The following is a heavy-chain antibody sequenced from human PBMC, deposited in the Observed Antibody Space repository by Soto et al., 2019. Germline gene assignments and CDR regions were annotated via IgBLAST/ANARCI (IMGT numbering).Heavy chain of an antibody. CDR2: IIPIFGTA. V-gene: IGHV1-69*13. CDR3: ARRYYDILTGYYRDYYYGMDV. D-gene: IGHD3-9*01. CDR1: GYTFTSYG. J-gene: IGHJ6*02. Sequence: GASVKLSCKDSGYTFTSYGISWVRQAPRQGLEWMGGIIPIFGTANYAQKFQGRVTITADESTSTAYMELSSLRSEDTAVYYCARRYYDILTGYYRDYYYGMDVWGQGTTVTVSS.